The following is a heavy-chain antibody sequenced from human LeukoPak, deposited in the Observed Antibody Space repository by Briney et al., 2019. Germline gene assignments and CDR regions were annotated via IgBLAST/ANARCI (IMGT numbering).Heavy chain of an antibody. Sequence: SETLSLTCAVYGGSFSGYYWSWIRQPPAKGLEWIGEINHSGSTNYNPSLKSRVTISVDTSKNQLSLKLSPVTAADTAVYYCARVGPLVYCSGGSCYSLDYWGQGTLVTVSS. V-gene: IGHV4-34*01. CDR3: ARVGPLVYCSGGSCYSLDY. J-gene: IGHJ4*02. CDR1: GGSFSGYY. D-gene: IGHD2-15*01. CDR2: INHSGST.